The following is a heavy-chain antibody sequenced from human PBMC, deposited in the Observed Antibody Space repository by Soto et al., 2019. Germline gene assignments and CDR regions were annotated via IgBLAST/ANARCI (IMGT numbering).Heavy chain of an antibody. CDR1: GYTFSSYG. CDR2: ISGYNGNT. CDR3: ARAPTYSSSSGGPAGV. D-gene: IGHD6-6*01. Sequence: QVQLVQSGAEVKKPGASVKVSCKASGYTFSSYGISWVRQAPGQGLEWMGWISGYNGNTNYAQKLQGRVTMTTDTSTSTAYMELRSLRSDDTSVYYCARAPTYSSSSGGPAGVWGQGTTVTVSS. J-gene: IGHJ6*02. V-gene: IGHV1-18*01.